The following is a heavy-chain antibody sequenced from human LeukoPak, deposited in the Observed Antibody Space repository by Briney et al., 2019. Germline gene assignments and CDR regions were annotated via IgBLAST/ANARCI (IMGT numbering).Heavy chain of an antibody. Sequence: GGSLRLSCAASGFTFSSYGMHWVRQAPGKGLEWVAVIWYDGSNKYYADSVKGRFTISRDNSKNTLYLQINSLRAEDTAVYYCAKDVADYYDSSGYWSIDYWGQGTLVTVSS. CDR3: AKDVADYYDSSGYWSIDY. CDR2: IWYDGSNK. V-gene: IGHV3-33*06. CDR1: GFTFSSYG. D-gene: IGHD3-22*01. J-gene: IGHJ4*02.